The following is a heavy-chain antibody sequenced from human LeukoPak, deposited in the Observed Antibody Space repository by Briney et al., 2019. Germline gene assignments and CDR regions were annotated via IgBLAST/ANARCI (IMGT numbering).Heavy chain of an antibody. Sequence: SETLSLTCTVSGGSISSGSYYWSWIRQPAGKGLEWIGGIYTSGSNNYNPSLKSRVTISVDTSKNQFSLKLSSVTAADTAVYYCARASKDYYDSSGYIGYWGQGTLVTVSS. V-gene: IGHV4-61*02. D-gene: IGHD3-22*01. CDR3: ARASKDYYDSSGYIGY. CDR2: IYTSGSN. CDR1: GGSISSGSYY. J-gene: IGHJ4*02.